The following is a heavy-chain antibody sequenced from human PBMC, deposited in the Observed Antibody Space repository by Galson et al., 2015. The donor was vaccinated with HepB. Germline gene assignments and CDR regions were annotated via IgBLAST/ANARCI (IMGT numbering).Heavy chain of an antibody. Sequence: SVKVSCKASGFTLTNSAVQWVRQARGQRLEWIRWINVGSGNTNYAQKFQERVTITRDMSTSTAYMELSSLRSEDTAVYYCVTRGVDSSGYYVDFQHWGQGTLVTVSS. J-gene: IGHJ1*01. D-gene: IGHD3-22*01. V-gene: IGHV1-58*01. CDR1: GFTLTNSA. CDR2: INVGSGNT. CDR3: VTRGVDSSGYYVDFQH.